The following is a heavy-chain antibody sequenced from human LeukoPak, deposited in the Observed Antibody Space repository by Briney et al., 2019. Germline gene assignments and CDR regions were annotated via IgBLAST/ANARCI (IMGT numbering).Heavy chain of an antibody. J-gene: IGHJ4*02. Sequence: GGSLRPSCAASGFTFSSYAMSWVRQAPGKGLEWVSAISGSGGSTYYADSVKGRFTISRDNSKNTLYLQMNSLRAEDTAVYYCAKAKNRGDIVVVPAAQDYWGQGTLVTVSS. CDR2: ISGSGGST. CDR3: AKAKNRGDIVVVPAAQDY. V-gene: IGHV3-23*01. D-gene: IGHD2-2*01. CDR1: GFTFSSYA.